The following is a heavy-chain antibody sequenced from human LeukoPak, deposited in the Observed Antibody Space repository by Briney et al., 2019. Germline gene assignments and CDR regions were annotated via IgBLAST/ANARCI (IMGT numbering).Heavy chain of an antibody. CDR3: ARDSMVRGVIRQYYHGMDV. CDR1: GFTFSSYW. V-gene: IGHV3-74*01. J-gene: IGHJ6*04. D-gene: IGHD3-10*01. Sequence: PGGSLRLSCAASGFTFSSYWMHWVRQAPGKGLVLVSRINSDGSSTSYADSVKGRFTISRDNAKNTLYLQMNSLRAEDTAVYYCARDSMVRGVIRQYYHGMDVWGKGTTVTVSS. CDR2: INSDGSST.